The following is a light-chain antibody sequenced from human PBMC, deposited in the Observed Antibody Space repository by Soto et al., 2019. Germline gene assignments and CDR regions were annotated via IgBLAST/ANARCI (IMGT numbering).Light chain of an antibody. Sequence: DLQVTQSPSSLSASVGDRVTITCRASQSISSYLNWYQQKPGKAPKLLIYAASSLQSGVPSRFSGSGSGTDFTLTISSLQPEDFATYYCQQSYSTPPAYTFGQGTKLEIK. CDR1: QSISSY. CDR3: QQSYSTPPAYT. J-gene: IGKJ2*01. CDR2: AAS. V-gene: IGKV1-39*01.